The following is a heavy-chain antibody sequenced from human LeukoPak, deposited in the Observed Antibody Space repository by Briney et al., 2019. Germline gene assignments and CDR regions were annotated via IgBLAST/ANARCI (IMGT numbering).Heavy chain of an antibody. Sequence: GWSLRLSCGASGFTFSNYAMSWVRQAPGKGLEWVSGSDSGSTAFYADSVKGRFTSSRDNPKSTLYLQMNSLRAEDTAVYYCAKDIQTWPRFPDYWGQGTLVTVSS. CDR2: SDSGSTA. V-gene: IGHV3-23*01. J-gene: IGHJ4*02. CDR1: GFTFSNYA. CDR3: AKDIQTWPRFPDY. D-gene: IGHD5-12*01.